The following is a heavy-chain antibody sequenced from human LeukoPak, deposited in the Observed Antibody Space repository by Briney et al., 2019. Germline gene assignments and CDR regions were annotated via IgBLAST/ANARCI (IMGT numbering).Heavy chain of an antibody. D-gene: IGHD4-11*01. CDR3: AKDLYSNYGPADY. CDR1: GFTFSGYA. CDR2: INGGGVNT. J-gene: IGHJ4*02. Sequence: GGSLSPSCAASGFTFSGYAMSGVRQARGKGLEGVSTINGGGVNTHYADSVGGRFTISRDNSKNTLFLQMNSLRDEDTAVYYCAKDLYSNYGPADYWGQGNLVTVSS. V-gene: IGHV3-23*01.